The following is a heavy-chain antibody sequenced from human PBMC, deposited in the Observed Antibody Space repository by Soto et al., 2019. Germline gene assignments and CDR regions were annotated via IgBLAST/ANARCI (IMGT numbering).Heavy chain of an antibody. CDR1: GVSVSSGGYY. Sequence: SETLSLTCTVSGVSVSSGGYYWSWIRQHPGKGLEWIGNIYYSGRTYYNPSLKSRVILSVDTSKNHFSLTLRSVTAADSAMYYCVSVIGGDSEYYFDFWGQGALVTVSS. V-gene: IGHV4-31*03. J-gene: IGHJ4*02. CDR2: IYYSGRT. CDR3: VSVIGGDSEYYFDF. D-gene: IGHD2-21*02.